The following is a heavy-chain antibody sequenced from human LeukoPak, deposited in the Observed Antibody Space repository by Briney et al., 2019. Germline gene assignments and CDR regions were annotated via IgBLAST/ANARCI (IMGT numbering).Heavy chain of an antibody. J-gene: IGHJ4*02. CDR1: AGSISSFY. D-gene: IGHD5-12*01. CDR2: IYDSGSN. V-gene: IGHV4-59*01. Sequence: PSETLSLTCTVSAGSISSFYWSWLRQPPGKGLVWIGYIYDSGSNNYNLSLKSRVTIAVDTTKNQFSLKLSSVTAADTSEYYCARARWLRDYYDYGGQGTVITVSS. CDR3: ARARWLRDYYDY.